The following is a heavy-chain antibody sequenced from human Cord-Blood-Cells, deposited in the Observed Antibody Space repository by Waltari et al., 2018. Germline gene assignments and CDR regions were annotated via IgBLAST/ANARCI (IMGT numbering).Heavy chain of an antibody. CDR3: ARADYSNYWDAFDI. Sequence: QVQLQESGPGLVTPSPTLSPTCTVSGGPISSGDYYWCWIRQPPGKGLEWIGYIYYSGSTYYNPSLKSRVTISVDTSKNQFSLKLSSVTAADTAVYYCARADYSNYWDAFDIWGQGTMVTVSS. J-gene: IGHJ3*02. D-gene: IGHD4-4*01. CDR1: GGPISSGDYY. CDR2: IYYSGST. V-gene: IGHV4-30-4*08.